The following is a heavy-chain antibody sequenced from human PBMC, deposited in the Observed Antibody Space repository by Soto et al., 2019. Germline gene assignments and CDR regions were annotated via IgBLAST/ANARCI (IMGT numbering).Heavy chain of an antibody. Sequence: PGGSLRLSCAASGFTVSSNYMSWVRQAPGKGLEWVSVIYSGGSTYYADSVKGRFTTSRDNSKNTLYLQMNSLRAEDTAVYYCARHLRSRSGYSYGGEFDYWGQGTLVTVSS. D-gene: IGHD5-18*01. V-gene: IGHV3-53*01. CDR3: ARHLRSRSGYSYGGEFDY. CDR1: GFTVSSNY. J-gene: IGHJ4*02. CDR2: IYSGGST.